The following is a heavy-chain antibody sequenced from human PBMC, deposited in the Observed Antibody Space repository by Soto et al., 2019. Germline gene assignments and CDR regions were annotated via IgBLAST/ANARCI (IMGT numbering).Heavy chain of an antibody. Sequence: ASVKVSCKASGYTFTNYYMHWVRQAPGQGLEWMGIIDPSGGGTSYAQKFQGRLTMTRDTSTSTVYMELSSLRSEDTAVYYCARDRVDCSGGNSRRSVEDTWG. V-gene: IGHV1-46*01. CDR1: GYTFTNYY. J-gene: IGHJ5*01. CDR2: IDPSGGGT. D-gene: IGHD2-15*01. CDR3: ARDRVDCSGGNSRRSVEDT.